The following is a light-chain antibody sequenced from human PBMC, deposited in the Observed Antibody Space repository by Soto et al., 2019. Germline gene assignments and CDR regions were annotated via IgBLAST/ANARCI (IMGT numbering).Light chain of an antibody. V-gene: IGKV3-20*01. J-gene: IGKJ2*01. CDR2: GAS. CDR1: QSVSSSY. CDR3: QQYRSSPPYT. Sequence: EIVLTQSPGTLSLSPGERATLSCRASQSVSSSYLAWYQQKPGQAPRLLIYGASSRATGIPDRFSGSGSGTDFTLTIIRLEPEDFAVYYCQQYRSSPPYTFGQGTKLEIK.